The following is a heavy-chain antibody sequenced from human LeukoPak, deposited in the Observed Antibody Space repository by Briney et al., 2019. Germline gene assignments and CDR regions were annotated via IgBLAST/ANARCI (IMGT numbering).Heavy chain of an antibody. CDR2: INPNSGVT. Sequence: ASVKVSCKASRYTFTGYYMHWVRQAPGQGLEWMGWINPNSGVTDYAQNFQGRVTMTRDTSISTAYMELSSLRAEDTAVYYCARDLLGSHTSYSSGAWDYWGQGTLVTVSS. V-gene: IGHV1-2*02. CDR3: ARDLLGSHTSYSSGAWDY. CDR1: RYTFTGYY. D-gene: IGHD3-9*01. J-gene: IGHJ4*02.